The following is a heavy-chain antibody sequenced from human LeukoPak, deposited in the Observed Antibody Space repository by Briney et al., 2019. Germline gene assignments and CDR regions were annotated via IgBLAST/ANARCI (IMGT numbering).Heavy chain of an antibody. V-gene: IGHV4-38-2*02. D-gene: IGHD1-26*01. CDR3: ARGTGRYYYFDY. J-gene: IGHJ4*02. Sequence: PSETLSLTCTVSGYSISSGNYWGWIRQPPGKGLEWIGSIYHSGSTYYNPSLKSRVIISVDTSKDQFSLKLSSVTAADTVVYYCARGTGRYYYFDYWGQGTLVTVSS. CDR2: IYHSGST. CDR1: GYSISSGNY.